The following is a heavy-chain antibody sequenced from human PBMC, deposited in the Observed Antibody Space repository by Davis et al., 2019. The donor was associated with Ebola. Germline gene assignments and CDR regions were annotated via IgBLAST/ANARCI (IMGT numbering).Heavy chain of an antibody. CDR1: GFTFSSYG. Sequence: GGSLRLSCAASGFTFSSYGMHWVRQAPGKGLEWVSGITESGGHTYYAGSVKGRFTISRDNSKNTLYLQMNNLRVEDTALYYCAASSGWFAPFDFWGQGTMVTVSS. D-gene: IGHD6-19*01. V-gene: IGHV3-23*01. CDR3: AASSGWFAPFDF. CDR2: ITESGGHT. J-gene: IGHJ3*01.